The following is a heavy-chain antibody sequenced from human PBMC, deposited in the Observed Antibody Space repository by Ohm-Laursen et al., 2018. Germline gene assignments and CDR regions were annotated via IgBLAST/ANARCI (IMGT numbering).Heavy chain of an antibody. D-gene: IGHD3-10*01. Sequence: SETLSLTCSVSGGSISGYYWSWIRRPPGQGLEWIGYIYYSGSTSYNPSLKSRVTMSVDTSKNQFSLSLSSVTAADTAVYYCARDYYGSGHFDYWGQGTLVTVSS. CDR2: IYYSGST. CDR3: ARDYYGSGHFDY. CDR1: GGSISGYY. J-gene: IGHJ4*02. V-gene: IGHV4-59*01.